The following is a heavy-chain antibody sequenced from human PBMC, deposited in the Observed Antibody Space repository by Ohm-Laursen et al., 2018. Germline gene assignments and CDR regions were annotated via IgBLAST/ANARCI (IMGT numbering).Heavy chain of an antibody. CDR2: INYSGST. CDR1: GGSISSYY. D-gene: IGHD6-13*01. V-gene: IGHV4-59*08. Sequence: TLSLTCTVSGGSISSYYWSWIRQSPGKGLEWIGYINYSGSTNYNPSLKSRVTISVDTSKNQFSLKLSSVTAADTAVYYCARSGSAAGRLHYWGQGTLVTVSS. J-gene: IGHJ4*02. CDR3: ARSGSAAGRLHY.